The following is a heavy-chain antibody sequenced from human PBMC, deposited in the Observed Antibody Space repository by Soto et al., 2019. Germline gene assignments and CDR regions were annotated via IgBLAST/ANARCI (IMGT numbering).Heavy chain of an antibody. V-gene: IGHV3-23*01. D-gene: IGHD6-13*01. CDR3: AKDQSGGSSQTPYYFDY. J-gene: IGHJ4*02. Sequence: LRLSCAASGFTFSSYAMSWVRQAPGKGLEWVSAISGSGGSTYYADSVKGRFTISRDNSKNTLYLQMNSLRAEDTAVYYCAKDQSGGSSQTPYYFDYWGQGTLVTVSS. CDR1: GFTFSSYA. CDR2: ISGSGGST.